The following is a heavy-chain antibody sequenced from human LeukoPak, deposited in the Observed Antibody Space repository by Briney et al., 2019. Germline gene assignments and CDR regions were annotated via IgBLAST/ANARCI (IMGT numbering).Heavy chain of an antibody. V-gene: IGHV3-48*01. CDR2: ISNGNSPI. CDR3: ARGCSSTSCYAR. Sequence: GGSLRLSCAASGFTFSSYSMNWVRQAPGKGLGWVSYISNGNSPIYYADSVKGRFTISRDNAKNSLYLQMNSLRAEDTAVYYCARGCSSTSCYARWGQGTLVTVSS. D-gene: IGHD2-2*01. CDR1: GFTFSSYS. J-gene: IGHJ4*02.